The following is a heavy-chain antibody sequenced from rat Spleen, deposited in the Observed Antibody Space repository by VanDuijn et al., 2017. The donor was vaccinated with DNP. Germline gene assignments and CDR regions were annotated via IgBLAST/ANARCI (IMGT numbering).Heavy chain of an antibody. Sequence: EVQLVETGGGLVQPGRSLKLSCVASGFTFSRYWMYWIRQAPGKGLEWVASISIGGGSTYFGDSVKGRFTISRDDAKSSLYLQMNSLKSEDTATYYCARGSSSIYWYFDFWGPGTMITVSS. V-gene: IGHV5-58*01. J-gene: IGHJ1*01. CDR1: GFTFSRYW. CDR2: ISIGGGST. D-gene: IGHD1-2*01. CDR3: ARGSSSIYWYFDF.